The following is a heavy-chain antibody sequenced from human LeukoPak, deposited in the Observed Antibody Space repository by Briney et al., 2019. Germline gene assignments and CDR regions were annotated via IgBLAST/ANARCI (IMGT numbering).Heavy chain of an antibody. CDR2: IIPIFGTA. CDR1: GGTFSSYA. D-gene: IGHD3-9*01. V-gene: IGHV1-69*06. J-gene: IGHJ4*02. CDR3: ATRLILTGFDY. Sequence: SVKVSCKASGGTFSSYAISWVRQAPGQGLEWMGGIIPIFGTANYAQKFQGRVTMTEDTSTDTAYMELSSLRSEDTAVYYCATRLILTGFDYWGQGTLVTVSS.